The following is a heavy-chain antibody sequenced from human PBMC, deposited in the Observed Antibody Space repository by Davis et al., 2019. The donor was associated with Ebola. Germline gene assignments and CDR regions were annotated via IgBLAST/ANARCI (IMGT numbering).Heavy chain of an antibody. CDR1: GFTFSSYA. J-gene: IGHJ3*02. CDR2: ISGSGGST. V-gene: IGHV3-23*01. CDR3: AKPPTYESGGDAFDI. Sequence: GESLKIPCAASGFTFSSYAMSWVRQAPGKGLEWVSAISGSGGSTYYADSVKGRFTISRDNSKNTLYLQMNSLRAEDTAVYYCAKPPTYESGGDAFDIWGQGTMVTVSS. D-gene: IGHD3-10*01.